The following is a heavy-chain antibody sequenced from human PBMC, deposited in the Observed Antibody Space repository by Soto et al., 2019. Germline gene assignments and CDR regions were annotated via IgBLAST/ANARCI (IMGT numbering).Heavy chain of an antibody. J-gene: IGHJ4*02. CDR3: ARGRTVYYCGGDCYSPYFDY. Sequence: GGSLRLSCAASGFTFSSYAMHWVRQAPGKGLEWVAVISYDGSNKYYADSVKGRFTISRDNSKNTLYLQMNSLRAEDTAVYYCARGRTVYYCGGDCYSPYFDYWGQGTLVTVSS. CDR1: GFTFSSYA. D-gene: IGHD2-21*02. V-gene: IGHV3-30-3*01. CDR2: ISYDGSNK.